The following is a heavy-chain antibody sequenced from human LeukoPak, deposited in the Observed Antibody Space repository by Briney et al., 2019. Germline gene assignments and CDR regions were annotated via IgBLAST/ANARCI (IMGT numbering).Heavy chain of an antibody. CDR2: INHSGST. V-gene: IGHV4-34*01. CDR1: GGSFSGYY. Sequence: PSETLSLTCAVYGGSFSGYYLSWIRQPPGKGLEWTGEINHSGSTNYNPSLKSRVTISVDTSKNQFSLKLSSVTAADTAVYYCARGLPGKILPHWGQGTLVTVSS. J-gene: IGHJ4*02. CDR3: ARGLPGKILPH. D-gene: IGHD1-14*01.